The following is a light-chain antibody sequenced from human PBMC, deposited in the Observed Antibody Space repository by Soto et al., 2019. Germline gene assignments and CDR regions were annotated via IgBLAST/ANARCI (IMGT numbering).Light chain of an antibody. V-gene: IGKV3-20*01. Sequence: EIVLTQSPGTLSLSPGERATLSCRTSESVTSTYLAWYQQKPGQPPRLLIYAASSRATGIPDRFSGSGSGTDFTLTIRRLEPEDFAVYYCQVFGSSPRYTFGRGPSWRSN. CDR3: QVFGSSPRYT. CDR1: ESVTSTY. J-gene: IGKJ2*01. CDR2: AAS.